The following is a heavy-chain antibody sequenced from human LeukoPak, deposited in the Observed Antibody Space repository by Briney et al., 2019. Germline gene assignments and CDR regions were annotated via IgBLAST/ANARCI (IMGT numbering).Heavy chain of an antibody. Sequence: GGSLRLSCAASGFTFSSYAMHWVRQAPGKGLEWVAVIWYDGSNKYYADSVKGRFTISRDNSKNTLYLQMNSLRAEDTAVYYCARGYYDSSINWFDPWGQGTLVTVSS. V-gene: IGHV3-33*08. D-gene: IGHD3-22*01. J-gene: IGHJ5*02. CDR3: ARGYYDSSINWFDP. CDR1: GFTFSSYA. CDR2: IWYDGSNK.